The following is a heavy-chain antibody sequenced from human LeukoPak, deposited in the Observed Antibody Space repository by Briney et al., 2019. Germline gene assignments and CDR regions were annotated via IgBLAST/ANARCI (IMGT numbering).Heavy chain of an antibody. V-gene: IGHV4-38-2*02. CDR1: GYSIASDYF. Sequence: SETQSLTCTVSGYSIASDYFRAWNRPPPRGGLERLGSIYPTGTIYYNPSLQRPVTLSVDASKNQFSLNLNSLTAADTAVYYCARDTRTGFDTWGHGILLTASS. CDR3: ARDTRTGFDT. D-gene: IGHD2-15*01. CDR2: IYPTGTI. J-gene: IGHJ5*01.